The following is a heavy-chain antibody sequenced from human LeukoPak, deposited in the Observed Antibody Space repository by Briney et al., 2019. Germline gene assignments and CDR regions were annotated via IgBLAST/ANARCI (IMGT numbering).Heavy chain of an antibody. CDR1: GFTFSTYW. D-gene: IGHD6-13*01. V-gene: IGHV3-7*01. CDR3: ARDWQERKQQLGY. J-gene: IGHJ4*02. CDR2: IKQDGCEK. Sequence: GGSLRLSCVGSGFTFSTYWMSWVRQAPGKGLEWVAHIKQDGCEKYFVDSLKGRFTISRDNAKNSVFLEMNRLRAADTAVYYCARDWQERKQQLGYWGQGTLVTVSS.